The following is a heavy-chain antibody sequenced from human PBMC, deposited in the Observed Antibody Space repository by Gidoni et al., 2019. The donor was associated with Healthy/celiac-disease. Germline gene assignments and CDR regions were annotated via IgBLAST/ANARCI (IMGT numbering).Heavy chain of an antibody. CDR1: GFTFGSYG. V-gene: IGHV3-30*18. Sequence: QVQLVESGGGVVQPGRSLRLSCAAPGFTFGSYGMHWVRQAPGKGLEWVAVISYDGSNKYYADSVKGRFTISRDNSKNTLYLQMNSLRAEDTAVYYCAKDRRWRYGMDVWGQGTTVTVSS. CDR2: ISYDGSNK. J-gene: IGHJ6*02. CDR3: AKDRRWRYGMDV.